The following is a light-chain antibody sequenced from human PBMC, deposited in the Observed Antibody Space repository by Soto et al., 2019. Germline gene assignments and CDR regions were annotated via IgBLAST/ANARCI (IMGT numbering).Light chain of an antibody. V-gene: IGLV2-8*01. CDR3: SSYAGSNNVV. CDR2: EVS. CDR1: SSDVGGYNY. J-gene: IGLJ2*01. Sequence: QSVLTQPPSASGSPGQSVTISCTGTSSDVGGYNYVSWYQQHPGKAPKLMIYEVSKRPSGVPDRFSGSKSGNTASLTVSGLQAEDEAYYYCSSYAGSNNVVFGGGTKVTVL.